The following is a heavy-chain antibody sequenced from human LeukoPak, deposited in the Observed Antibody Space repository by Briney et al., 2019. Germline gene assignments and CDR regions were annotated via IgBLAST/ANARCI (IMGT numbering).Heavy chain of an antibody. J-gene: IGHJ4*02. Sequence: ASVKVSCKASGYTFTGYYMHWVRQAPGQGLEWLGWINTKSGATNYAQNFQGRVTMTRDTSMSTTYMELKRLRSYDTAVYYCARDLGISGWYAPPLGYFDYWGQGTLLTVSS. D-gene: IGHD6-19*01. CDR2: INTKSGAT. CDR3: ARDLGISGWYAPPLGYFDY. V-gene: IGHV1-2*02. CDR1: GYTFTGYY.